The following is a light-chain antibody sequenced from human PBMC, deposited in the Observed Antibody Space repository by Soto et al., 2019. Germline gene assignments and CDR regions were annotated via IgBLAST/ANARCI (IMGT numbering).Light chain of an antibody. CDR3: TSYAGSNNFRV. V-gene: IGLV2-14*01. CDR1: SSDVGGYNY. CDR2: EVK. J-gene: IGLJ3*02. Sequence: QSVLTQPASVSGSPGQSITISCTGTSSDVGGYNYVSWYQQHPGKVPKLIIYEVKNRPSGVSSRFSGSKSGNTASLTISGLQPEDEADYYCTSYAGSNNFRVFGGGTKLTVL.